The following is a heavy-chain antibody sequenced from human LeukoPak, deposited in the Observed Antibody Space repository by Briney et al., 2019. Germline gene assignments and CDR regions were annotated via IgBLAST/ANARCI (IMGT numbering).Heavy chain of an antibody. Sequence: SVKVSCKASGGTFSSYAISWVRQAPGQGLEWMGRIIPILGIANYAQKFQGRVTITADKSTSTAYMELSSLRSEDTAVYYCARDQEYYDFWTYWGQGTLVTVSS. V-gene: IGHV1-69*04. J-gene: IGHJ4*02. CDR1: GGTFSSYA. CDR2: IIPILGIA. D-gene: IGHD3-3*01. CDR3: ARDQEYYDFWTY.